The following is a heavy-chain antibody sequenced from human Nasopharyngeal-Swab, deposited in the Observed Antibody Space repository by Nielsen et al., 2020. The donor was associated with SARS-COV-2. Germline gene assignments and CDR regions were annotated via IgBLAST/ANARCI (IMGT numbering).Heavy chain of an antibody. CDR2: IYYSGST. CDR3: ARGTAYGDYWYFDL. CDR1: GGSFSSYY. D-gene: IGHD4-17*01. V-gene: IGHV4-59*06. Sequence: SETLSLTCTVSGGSFSSYYWSWIRQHPGKGLEWIGYIYYSGSTYYNPSLKSRVTISVDTSKNQFSLKLSSVTAADTAVYYCARGTAYGDYWYFDLWGRGTLVTVSS. J-gene: IGHJ2*01.